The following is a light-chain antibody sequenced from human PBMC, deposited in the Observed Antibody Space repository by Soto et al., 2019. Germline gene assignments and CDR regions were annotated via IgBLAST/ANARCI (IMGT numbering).Light chain of an antibody. CDR2: DVT. Sequence: QSALTQPRSVSGSPGQSVTISCTGTSSDVGNYNYVSWYQQHPGKAPKFMIYDVTKRPSGVPDRFSGSKSGNTASLTISGLQAEDEADYYCFSYAGDYSYVFGTGTKLTVL. V-gene: IGLV2-11*01. CDR1: SSDVGNYNY. J-gene: IGLJ1*01. CDR3: FSYAGDYSYV.